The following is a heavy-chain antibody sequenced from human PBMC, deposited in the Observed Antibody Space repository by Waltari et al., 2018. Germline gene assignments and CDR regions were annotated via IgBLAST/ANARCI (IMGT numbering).Heavy chain of an antibody. D-gene: IGHD5-12*01. V-gene: IGHV3-21*01. CDR1: GFTFSSYS. Sequence: EVQLVESGGGLVKPGGSLRLSCAASGFTFSSYSMNWVRQAPGKGLEWVSSISSSSSYIYYADSVKGRFTISRDNAKNSLYLQMNSLRAEDTAVYYCARFLEMATDAFDYWGQGTLVTVSS. J-gene: IGHJ4*02. CDR2: ISSSSSYI. CDR3: ARFLEMATDAFDY.